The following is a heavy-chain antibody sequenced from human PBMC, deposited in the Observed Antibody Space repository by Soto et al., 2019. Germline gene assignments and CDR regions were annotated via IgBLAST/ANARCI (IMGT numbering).Heavy chain of an antibody. V-gene: IGHV3-23*01. CDR3: ARDLIRDYDLGTHPKFFMN. J-gene: IGHJ1*01. D-gene: IGHD3-10*01. CDR2: IIGGGDRT. CDR1: GFTFRNYA. Sequence: EVQLLESGGELVQPGGSLRLACAASGFTFRNYAMSWVRQAPGKGLEWVSAIIGGGDRTSYADSVKGRFTISRDNSKDTLYLQMTSLRVEDTAVYFCARDLIRDYDLGTHPKFFMNWGQVTLVCVSS.